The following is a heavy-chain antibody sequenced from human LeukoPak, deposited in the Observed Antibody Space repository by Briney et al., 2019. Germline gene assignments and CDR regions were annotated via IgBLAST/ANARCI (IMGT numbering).Heavy chain of an antibody. CDR1: GYTFTSYG. J-gene: IGHJ4*02. V-gene: IGHV1-18*01. Sequence: PAASVKVSCKASGYTFTSYGISWVRQAPGQGLEWMGWISAYNGNTNYAQKLQGRVTMTTDTSASTAYMELSSLRSEDTAVYYCASGYYDSSGYYPHFDYWGQGTLVTVSS. CDR3: ASGYYDSSGYYPHFDY. CDR2: ISAYNGNT. D-gene: IGHD3-22*01.